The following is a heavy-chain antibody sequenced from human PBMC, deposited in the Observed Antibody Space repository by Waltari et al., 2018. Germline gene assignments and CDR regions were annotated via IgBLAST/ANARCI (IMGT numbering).Heavy chain of an antibody. CDR3: ATDRWFDP. Sequence: QLQLQESGPGLVKPSGTLSLTCPVPGGSISSSSYYWGWIRQPPGKGLEWIGSIYYSGSTYYNPSLKSRVTISVDTSKNQFSLKLSSVTAADTAVYYCATDRWFDPWGQGTLVTVSS. CDR1: GGSISSSSYY. V-gene: IGHV4-39*07. CDR2: IYYSGST. J-gene: IGHJ5*02.